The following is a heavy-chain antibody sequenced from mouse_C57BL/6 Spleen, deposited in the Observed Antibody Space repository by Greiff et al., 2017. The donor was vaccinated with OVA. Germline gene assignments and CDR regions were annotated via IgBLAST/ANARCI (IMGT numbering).Heavy chain of an antibody. CDR2: IDPSDSYT. J-gene: IGHJ1*03. CDR3: TYYYGSSRYFDV. Sequence: QVQLQQPGAELVKPGASVKLSCKASGYTFTSYWMQWVKQRPGQGLEWIGEIDPSDSYTNYNQKFKGQATLPVDTSSGTAYMQLSSLTSEDTAVYDCTYYYGSSRYFDVWGTGTTVTVSS. CDR1: GYTFTSYW. V-gene: IGHV1-50*01. D-gene: IGHD1-1*01.